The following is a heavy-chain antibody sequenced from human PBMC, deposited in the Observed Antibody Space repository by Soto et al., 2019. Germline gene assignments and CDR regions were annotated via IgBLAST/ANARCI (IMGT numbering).Heavy chain of an antibody. V-gene: IGHV3-21*01. CDR2: ISSSSSYI. Sequence: EVQLVESGGGLVKPGGSLRLSCAASGFTFSSYSMNWVRQAPGKGLEWVSSISSSSSYIYYADSVKGRFTISRDNAKNSLYLQMNSLRAEDTAVYYCARVTSYGLNAFDIWGRGTMVTVSS. CDR1: GFTFSSYS. D-gene: IGHD5-18*01. CDR3: ARVTSYGLNAFDI. J-gene: IGHJ3*02.